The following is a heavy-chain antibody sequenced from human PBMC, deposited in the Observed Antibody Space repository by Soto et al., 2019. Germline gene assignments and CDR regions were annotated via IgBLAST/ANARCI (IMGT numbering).Heavy chain of an antibody. CDR1: GDSISSDKW. V-gene: IGHV4-4*02. D-gene: IGHD6-25*01. Sequence: SETLSLTCAVSGDSISSDKWWSWIRQPPGKGLQWIGEIYHSGSTKYNPSLKSRVIISVDKSKNQFSLKLSSVTDADTAVYYCARGETQHQRDYWGQGNLVTVSS. CDR2: IYHSGST. CDR3: ARGETQHQRDY. J-gene: IGHJ4*02.